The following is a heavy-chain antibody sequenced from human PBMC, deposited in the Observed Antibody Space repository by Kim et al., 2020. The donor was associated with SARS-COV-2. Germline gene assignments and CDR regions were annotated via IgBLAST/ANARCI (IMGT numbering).Heavy chain of an antibody. D-gene: IGHD5-12*01. CDR1: GFAFSDYG. V-gene: IGHV3-30*18. J-gene: IGHJ4*02. Sequence: GGSLRLSCEGSGFAFSDYGIHWVRQAPGKGLEWVAVISYDGRNKYYGDSVKGRATISRDNSKNAMYLQMNNVGPDDTAVYYCAKDFHSGYARLDFWGRGTLVTVSS. CDR3: AKDFHSGYARLDF. CDR2: ISYDGRNK.